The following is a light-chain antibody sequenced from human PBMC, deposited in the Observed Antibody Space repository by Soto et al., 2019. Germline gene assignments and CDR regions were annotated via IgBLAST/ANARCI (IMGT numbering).Light chain of an antibody. Sequence: DIQLTQSPSFLSASVGDRVTITCRASQGISSYLAWYQQRPGKAPKFLMYAAPTLQSGVPSRFSGSGSGTEFALTISSLQPEDFATYYCIQLKNYPLTFGGGTKVEI. CDR1: QGISSY. CDR3: IQLKNYPLT. CDR2: AAP. V-gene: IGKV1-9*01. J-gene: IGKJ4*01.